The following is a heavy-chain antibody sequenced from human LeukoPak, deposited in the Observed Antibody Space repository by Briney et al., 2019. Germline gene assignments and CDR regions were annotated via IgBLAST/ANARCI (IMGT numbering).Heavy chain of an antibody. CDR2: IYYSGST. V-gene: IGHV4-59*08. J-gene: IGHJ3*02. Sequence: SETLSLTCIVSGGSISSYYWSWIRQPPGQGLEWIGYIYYSGSTNYNPSLKSRVTISVDPSKNQCSLKLSSLTAADTALYYCASLPPSIVGAARVGAFDIWGQRKMVTVSS. D-gene: IGHD1-26*01. CDR1: GGSISSYY. CDR3: ASLPPSIVGAARVGAFDI.